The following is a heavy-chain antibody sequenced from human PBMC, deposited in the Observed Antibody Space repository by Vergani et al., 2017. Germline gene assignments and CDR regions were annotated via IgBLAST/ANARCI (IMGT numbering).Heavy chain of an antibody. CDR1: GFSFNTYW. Sequence: EVQLVESGGGSVQSGGSLRLSCVASGFSFNTYWMHWVRQVPGKGLMWVARIDEYGNRATYGDFETGRFTISRDNAKNTVFLQMNNLRADDAGVYYCVRTEYCTGIACNTRFDPWGQGTLVTVSS. J-gene: IGHJ5*02. CDR3: VRTEYCTGIACNTRFDP. CDR2: IDEYGNRA. D-gene: IGHD2-8*02. V-gene: IGHV3-74*03.